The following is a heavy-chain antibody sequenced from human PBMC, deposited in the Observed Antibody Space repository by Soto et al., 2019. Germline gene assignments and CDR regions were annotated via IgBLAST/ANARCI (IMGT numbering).Heavy chain of an antibody. CDR3: ARGGSGDVWVHDF. CDR1: GCIFSSYA. J-gene: IGHJ4*02. CDR2: IIPIFVTS. V-gene: IGHV1-69*01. D-gene: IGHD2-15*01. Sequence: QLVQSGAEVKKPGSSVKGSCKASGCIFSSYAISWLRQAPGQGLEWMGGIIPIFVTSNYAQKYQRGGTITADEYTNTAYTDLSSLKAEETEISYCARGGSGDVWVHDFWGQGTLVTVSS.